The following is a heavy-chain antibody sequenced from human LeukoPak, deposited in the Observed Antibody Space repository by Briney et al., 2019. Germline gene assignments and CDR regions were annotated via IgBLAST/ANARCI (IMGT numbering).Heavy chain of an antibody. D-gene: IGHD3-3*01. CDR1: GYTFTGYY. Sequence: GAAVKVSCKASGYTFTGYYMHWVRQAPGQGLEWMGWINPNSGGTNYAQKFQGRVTMTRDTSISTAYMELSRLRSDDTAVCYCARVSPATDRLYDWGQGTMVTVSS. CDR2: INPNSGGT. V-gene: IGHV1-2*02. J-gene: IGHJ3*01. CDR3: ARVSPATDRLYD.